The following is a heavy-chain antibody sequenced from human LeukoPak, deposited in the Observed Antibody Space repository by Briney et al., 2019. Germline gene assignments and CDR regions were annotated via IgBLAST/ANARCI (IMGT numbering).Heavy chain of an antibody. V-gene: IGHV3-21*01. CDR2: SIRGGGET. D-gene: IGHD3-10*01. CDR3: ARVGNYYGSGSYYPFDY. J-gene: IGHJ4*02. Sequence: PGGSLRLSCAASGFSFSNYAMSWVRQAPARGPEWVSSIRGGGETFYADSVKGRFTISRDNAKNSLYLQMNSLRAEDTAVYYCARVGNYYGSGSYYPFDYWGQGTLVTVSS. CDR1: GFSFSNYA.